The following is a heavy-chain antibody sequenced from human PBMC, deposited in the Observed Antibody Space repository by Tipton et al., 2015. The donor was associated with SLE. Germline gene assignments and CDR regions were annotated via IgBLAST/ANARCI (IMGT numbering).Heavy chain of an antibody. J-gene: IGHJ3*02. CDR3: ARAEWYSSSWHAFDI. Sequence: LRLSCAASGFTVSSNYMSWVRQAPGKGLEWIGTISYDGSTYYDPSLKGRVTMSVDTSKNQFSLKLSSVTAADTAVYYCARAEWYSSSWHAFDIWGQGTMVTVSS. V-gene: IGHV4-39*07. CDR2: ISYDGST. D-gene: IGHD6-13*01. CDR1: GFTVSSNY.